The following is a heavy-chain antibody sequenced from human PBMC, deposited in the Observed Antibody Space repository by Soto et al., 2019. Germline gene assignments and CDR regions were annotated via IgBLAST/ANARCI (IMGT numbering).Heavy chain of an antibody. CDR3: ARGLTGNPDYFDP. CDR2: IDPNSGGT. D-gene: IGHD1-20*01. Sequence: GASVKVSCKASGYTFAAYLIHWVRQAPGQGPEWIGWIDPNSGGTKYAQKFQGWVAMTRDTSTNTAYMELSRLRSDDTAVYFCARGLTGNPDYFDPWGQGTLVTVSS. V-gene: IGHV1-2*04. CDR1: GYTFAAYL. J-gene: IGHJ5*02.